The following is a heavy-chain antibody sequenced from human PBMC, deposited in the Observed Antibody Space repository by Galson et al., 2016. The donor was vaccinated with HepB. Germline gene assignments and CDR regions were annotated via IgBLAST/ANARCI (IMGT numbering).Heavy chain of an antibody. D-gene: IGHD6-13*01. CDR2: ISHDGREK. Sequence: SLRLSCAASGFTFSDHYMEWVRQAPGKGLEWVAVISHDGREKYYADSVKGRFTISRDNAKNTLDLQMNSLRAEDTTVYYCAKAGDDSSWSLDYWGQGTLVTVPS. V-gene: IGHV3-30*18. J-gene: IGHJ4*02. CDR1: GFTFSDHY. CDR3: AKAGDDSSWSLDY.